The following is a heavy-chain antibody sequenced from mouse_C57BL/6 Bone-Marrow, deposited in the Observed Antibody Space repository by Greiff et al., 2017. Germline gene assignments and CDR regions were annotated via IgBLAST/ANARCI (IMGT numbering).Heavy chain of an antibody. D-gene: IGHD2-1*01. V-gene: IGHV1-59*01. CDR3: AIWYPDY. Sequence: QVQLKQPGAELVRPGTSVKLSCKASGYTFTSYWMHWVKQRPGQGLEWIGVIDPSDSYTNYNQKFKGKATLTVDTSSSTAYMQLSSLTSEDSAVYYCAIWYPDYWGQGTTLTVSS. CDR1: GYTFTSYW. J-gene: IGHJ2*01. CDR2: IDPSDSYT.